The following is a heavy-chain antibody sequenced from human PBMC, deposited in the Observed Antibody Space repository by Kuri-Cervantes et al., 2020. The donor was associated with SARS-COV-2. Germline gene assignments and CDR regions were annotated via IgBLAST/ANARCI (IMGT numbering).Heavy chain of an antibody. CDR3: ARGMVRGVIQYYYYGMDV. CDR1: GYTFTGYY. D-gene: IGHD3-10*01. J-gene: IGHJ6*02. CDR2: INPNSGGT. Sequence: ASVKVSCKASGYTFTGYYMHWVRQAPGQGLEWMGWINPNSGGTNYAQKLQGWVTMTRDTSISTVYMELSRLRSDDTAVHYCARGMVRGVIQYYYYGMDVWGQGTTVTVSS. V-gene: IGHV1-2*04.